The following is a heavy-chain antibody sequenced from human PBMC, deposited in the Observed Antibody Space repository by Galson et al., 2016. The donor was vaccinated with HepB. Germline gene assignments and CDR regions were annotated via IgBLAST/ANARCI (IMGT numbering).Heavy chain of an antibody. Sequence: SETLSLTCSVSGDSISNRNWWTWVRQPPGKGLEWIGEISHSGSTNYNPSLKSRVTTSLDKSKNQFSLRLTSVTAADTAVYFCARDHYAGFDPWGQGTLVTVSS. CDR2: ISHSGST. V-gene: IGHV4-4*02. CDR1: GDSISNRNW. D-gene: IGHD4-17*01. CDR3: ARDHYAGFDP. J-gene: IGHJ5*02.